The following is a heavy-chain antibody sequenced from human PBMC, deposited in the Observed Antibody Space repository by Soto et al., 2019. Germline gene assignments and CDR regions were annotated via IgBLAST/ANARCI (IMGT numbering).Heavy chain of an antibody. V-gene: IGHV4-31*03. Sequence: QVKLQESGPRLVKPSQTLSLTCTGSGDSLVSTNPYWAWIRHLPGKGLEWIGYISYTGRTYFNPFRRSRVTMSVDTSANQASLTLNSVSGADTAGYYYVRDGHLSEQFNLFDLWGQGTLVSVSS. CDR2: ISYTGRT. CDR1: GDSLVSTNPY. CDR3: VRDGHLSEQFNLFDL. J-gene: IGHJ5*02. D-gene: IGHD3-3*01.